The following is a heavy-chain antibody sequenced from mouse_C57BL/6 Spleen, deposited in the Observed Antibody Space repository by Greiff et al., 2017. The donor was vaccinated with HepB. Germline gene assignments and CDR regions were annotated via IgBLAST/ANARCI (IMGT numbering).Heavy chain of an antibody. CDR2: INPNNGGT. Sequence: VQLQQSGPELVKPGASVKMSCKASGYTFTDYNMHWVKQSHGKSLEWIGYINPNNGGTSYNQKFKGKATLTVNKSSSTAYMELRSLTSEDSAVYYCAREEAYGDCGVSYAMDYWGQGTSVTVSS. V-gene: IGHV1-22*01. CDR1: GYTFTDYN. J-gene: IGHJ4*01. CDR3: AREEAYGDCGVSYAMDY. D-gene: IGHD2-13*01.